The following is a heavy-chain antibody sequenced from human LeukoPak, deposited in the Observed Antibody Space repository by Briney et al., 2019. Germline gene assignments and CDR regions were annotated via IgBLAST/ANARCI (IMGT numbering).Heavy chain of an antibody. Sequence: APVKVSCKASGYTFTSYYMHWVRQAPGQGLEWMGIINPSGGSTSYAQKFQGRVTMTRDTSTSTVYMELSSLTSEDTAVYYCARERPTIAARSSNWFDPWGQGTLVTVSS. D-gene: IGHD6-6*01. CDR3: ARERPTIAARSSNWFDP. CDR1: GYTFTSYY. J-gene: IGHJ5*02. CDR2: INPSGGST. V-gene: IGHV1-46*01.